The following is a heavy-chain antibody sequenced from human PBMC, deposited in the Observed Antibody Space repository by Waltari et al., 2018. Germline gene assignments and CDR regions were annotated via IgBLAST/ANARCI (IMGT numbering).Heavy chain of an antibody. Sequence: QVQLVESGGGVVQPGRSLRLSCAASGFTFSSYGMHWVRQAPGKGLEWVAVISYDGSNKNYADSVKGRFTISRDNSKNTLYLQMNSLRAEDTAVYYCAKDSSLLLYYYGSGSYPENWGQGTLVTVSS. J-gene: IGHJ4*02. CDR3: AKDSSLLLYYYGSGSYPEN. V-gene: IGHV3-30*18. CDR2: ISYDGSNK. D-gene: IGHD3-10*01. CDR1: GFTFSSYG.